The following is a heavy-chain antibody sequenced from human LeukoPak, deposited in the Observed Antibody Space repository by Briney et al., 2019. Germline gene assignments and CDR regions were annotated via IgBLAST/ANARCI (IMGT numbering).Heavy chain of an antibody. V-gene: IGHV4-34*01. CDR3: AREGGSSWYFFGY. CDR2: INHSGST. D-gene: IGHD6-13*01. Sequence: PSETLSLTCAVYGGSFSGYYWSWIRQPPGKGLEWIGEINHSGSTNYNPSLKSRDTISVDTSKNQFSLKLSSVTAADTAVYYCAREGGSSWYFFGYWGQGTLVTVSS. J-gene: IGHJ4*02. CDR1: GGSFSGYY.